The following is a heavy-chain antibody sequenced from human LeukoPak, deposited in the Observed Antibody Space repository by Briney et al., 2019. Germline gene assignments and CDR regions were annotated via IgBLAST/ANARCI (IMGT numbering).Heavy chain of an antibody. CDR3: ARYSCSGGSCYLDY. D-gene: IGHD2-15*01. J-gene: IGHJ4*02. CDR1: GGSISSYY. CDR2: IYYSGST. V-gene: IGHV4-59*01. Sequence: SETLSLTCTVSGGSISSYYWSWIRQPPGKGLEWIGYIYYSGSTNYNPSLKSRVTISVDTSKNQFSLKLSSVTAADTAVYYCARYSCSGGSCYLDYWGQGTLVTVSS.